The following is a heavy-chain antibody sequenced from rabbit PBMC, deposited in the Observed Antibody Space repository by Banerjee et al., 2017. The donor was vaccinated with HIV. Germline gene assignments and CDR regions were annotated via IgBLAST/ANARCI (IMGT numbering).Heavy chain of an antibody. D-gene: IGHD4-2*01. CDR3: AREVVVGAFNL. V-gene: IGHV1S45*01. Sequence: EESGGDLVKPEGSLTLTCTASGFSFNNNYWICWVRQAPGKGLEWIACIYAGSSGSTYYASWAKGRFTISKTSSTTVTLQMTSLTAADTATYFCAREVVVGAFNLWGQGTLVTVS. CDR2: IYAGSSGST. CDR1: GFSFNNNYW. J-gene: IGHJ4*01.